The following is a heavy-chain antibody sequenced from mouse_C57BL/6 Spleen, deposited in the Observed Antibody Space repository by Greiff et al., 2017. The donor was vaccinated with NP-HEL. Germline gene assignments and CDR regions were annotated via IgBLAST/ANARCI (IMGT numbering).Heavy chain of an antibody. CDR1: GYTFTSYW. CDR2: IDPSDSYT. Sequence: QVQLKQPGAELVMPGASVKLSCKASGYTFTSYWMHWVKQRPGQGLEWIGEIDPSDSYTNYNQKFKGKSTLTVDKSSSTAYMQLSSLTSEDSAVYYCARWGAMGRDWFAYRGQGTLVTVSA. CDR3: ARWGAMGRDWFAY. J-gene: IGHJ3*01. V-gene: IGHV1-69*01. D-gene: IGHD2-3*01.